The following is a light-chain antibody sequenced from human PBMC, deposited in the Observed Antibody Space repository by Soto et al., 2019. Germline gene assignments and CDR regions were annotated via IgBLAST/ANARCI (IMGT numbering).Light chain of an antibody. CDR2: GTS. V-gene: IGKV3-20*01. Sequence: EIVLTQSPGTLSLSPGGRATLSCRASQSVSSSYLAWYQQKPGQAPRLLIYGTSIRATGIPDRFSGSGSGTDFTLTISRLEPEDFAVFYCQQYGSWYTFGQGTQLEIK. CDR1: QSVSSSY. CDR3: QQYGSWYT. J-gene: IGKJ2*01.